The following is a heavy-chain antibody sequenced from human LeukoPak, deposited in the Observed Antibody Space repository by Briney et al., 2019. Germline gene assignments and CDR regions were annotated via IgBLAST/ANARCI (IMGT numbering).Heavy chain of an antibody. V-gene: IGHV3-30*04. Sequence: PGGSLRLSCVASGFTFSASTMHWVRQAPGKGLEWVAVLSYDGFTKYYADSVKGRFTISRDNAKNTLYLQMNGLRAEDTAVYYCARDGRSRYYDSSGTKGAFDIWGQGTMVTVSS. CDR2: LSYDGFTK. CDR1: GFTFSAST. D-gene: IGHD3-22*01. J-gene: IGHJ3*02. CDR3: ARDGRSRYYDSSGTKGAFDI.